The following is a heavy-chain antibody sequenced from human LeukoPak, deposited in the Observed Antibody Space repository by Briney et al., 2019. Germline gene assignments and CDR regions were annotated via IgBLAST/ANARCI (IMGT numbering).Heavy chain of an antibody. Sequence: GGSLRLSCAVSGFTFSGHWMFWVRQPPGKGLEWVSSDGSSTGYTDSVKGRFTVSRHNAKNTLHLQMHSLRAEDTAVYYCARARWYSCDYWGQGTLVTDSS. CDR1: GFTFSGHW. J-gene: IGHJ4*02. CDR3: ARARWYSCDY. D-gene: IGHD5-24*01. CDR2: DGSST. V-gene: IGHV3-74*01.